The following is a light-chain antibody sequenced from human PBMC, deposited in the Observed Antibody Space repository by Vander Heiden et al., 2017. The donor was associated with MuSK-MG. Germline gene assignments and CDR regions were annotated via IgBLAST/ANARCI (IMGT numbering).Light chain of an antibody. V-gene: IGLV1-44*01. CDR1: NSNIGSNV. CDR2: NFS. CDR3: EACDDSLKGVV. Sequence: QSVLTQPPSASRTPGRRVTISCSGSNSNIGSNVVSWYQQVPGTAPKLLIYNFSQGPSGVPDRFSGSKTGTSASLAISGLQSEDDADYYCEACDDSLKGVVFGGGTKLTVL. J-gene: IGLJ2*01.